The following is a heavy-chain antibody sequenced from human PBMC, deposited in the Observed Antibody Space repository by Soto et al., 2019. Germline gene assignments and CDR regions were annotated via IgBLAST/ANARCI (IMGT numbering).Heavy chain of an antibody. Sequence: QVQLVESGGGVVQPGRSLRLSCAASGFMFSSYGIHWVRQAPGRGLEWVAVISYGGTYKYYADSVKGRFTLSRDNSENTVSLQMNSLRPEDTAVYYCAKQYTDLVISAFDVWGPGAMVTVSS. V-gene: IGHV3-30*18. J-gene: IGHJ3*01. CDR3: AKQYTDLVISAFDV. CDR2: ISYGGTYK. CDR1: GFMFSSYG. D-gene: IGHD3-3*02.